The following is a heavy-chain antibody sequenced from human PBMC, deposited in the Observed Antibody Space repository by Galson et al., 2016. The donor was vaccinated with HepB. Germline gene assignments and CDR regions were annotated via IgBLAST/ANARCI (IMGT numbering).Heavy chain of an antibody. J-gene: IGHJ4*02. CDR2: IWYDGSNK. V-gene: IGHV3-33*01. Sequence: SLRLSCAASGFTFSSYGVHWVRQAPGKGLEWVAVIWYDGSNKYYADSVKGRFTISRDNSKNTLYLQMNSLRAEDTAVYYCARDGYDIFTGYYPGYYFDYWGQGTLVTVSS. CDR1: GFTFSSYG. D-gene: IGHD3-9*01. CDR3: ARDGYDIFTGYYPGYYFDY.